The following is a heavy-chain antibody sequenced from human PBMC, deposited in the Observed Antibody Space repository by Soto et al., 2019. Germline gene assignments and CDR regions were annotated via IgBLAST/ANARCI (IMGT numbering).Heavy chain of an antibody. CDR2: IYYSGST. Sequence: SETLSLTCTVSGGSISSYYWSWIRQPPGKGLEWIGYIYYSGSTNYNPSLKSRVTISVDTSKNQFSLKLSSVTAADTAVYYCASLNSSSWYSHFDYWGQGTLVTVSS. J-gene: IGHJ4*02. CDR1: GGSISSYY. V-gene: IGHV4-59*01. CDR3: ASLNSSSWYSHFDY. D-gene: IGHD6-13*01.